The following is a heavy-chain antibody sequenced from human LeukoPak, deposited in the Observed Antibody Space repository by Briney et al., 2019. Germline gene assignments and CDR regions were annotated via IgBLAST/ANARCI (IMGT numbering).Heavy chain of an antibody. CDR2: IKHDESEK. Sequence: GGSLRLSCAGSGFSFNSDWMDWVRQAPGKGLEWVANIKHDESEKNYLDSVKGRFTISRDNAQNSLYLQMNSLRAEDTAVYYCVRDLGGRSGHWGQGTLVTVSS. J-gene: IGHJ4*02. V-gene: IGHV3-7*01. CDR3: VRDLGGRSGH. D-gene: IGHD1-26*01. CDR1: GFSFNSDW.